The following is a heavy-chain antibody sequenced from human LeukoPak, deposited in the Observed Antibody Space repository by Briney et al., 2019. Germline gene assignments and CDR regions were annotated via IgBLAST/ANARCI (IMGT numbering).Heavy chain of an antibody. CDR2: ISGSGGST. V-gene: IGHV3-23*01. D-gene: IGHD2-2*02. Sequence: PGGSLRLSCAASGFTFSSYAMSWVRQAPGKGLEWVSAISGSGGSTYYADSVKGRFTISRDNSKNTLYLQMNSLRAEDTAVYYCANYCSSTSCYIDEKENDYWGQGTLVTVSS. CDR3: ANYCSSTSCYIDEKENDY. J-gene: IGHJ4*02. CDR1: GFTFSSYA.